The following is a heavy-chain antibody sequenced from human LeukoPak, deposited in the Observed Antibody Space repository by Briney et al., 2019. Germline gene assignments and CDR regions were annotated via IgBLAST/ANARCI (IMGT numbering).Heavy chain of an antibody. CDR3: ARAVYYDYVWGSYRHPTYFDY. D-gene: IGHD3-16*02. J-gene: IGHJ4*02. Sequence: PSETLSLTCTVSGGSISSGGYYWNWIRQHPGKGLEWIGYIYYSGSTYYNPSLKSRVTISVDTSKNQFSLKLSSVTAADTAVYYCARAVYYDYVWGSYRHPTYFDYWGQGTLVTVSS. V-gene: IGHV4-31*03. CDR1: GGSISSGGYY. CDR2: IYYSGST.